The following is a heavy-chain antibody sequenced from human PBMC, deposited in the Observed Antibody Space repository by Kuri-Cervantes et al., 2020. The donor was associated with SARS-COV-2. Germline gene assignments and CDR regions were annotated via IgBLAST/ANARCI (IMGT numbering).Heavy chain of an antibody. V-gene: IGHV1-69*06. CDR2: IIPLFGTT. CDR1: GGTFSSYA. D-gene: IGHD3-16*01. J-gene: IGHJ4*02. Sequence: SLKVFCNASGGTFSSYAVTWARQAPGQGLEWMGRIIPLFGTTIYAQKFQGRVTLTADKSTNTAHMELSSLRSEDTAVYYCASLGDAGDLSPPFDYWGQGTLVTVSS. CDR3: ASLGDAGDLSPPFDY.